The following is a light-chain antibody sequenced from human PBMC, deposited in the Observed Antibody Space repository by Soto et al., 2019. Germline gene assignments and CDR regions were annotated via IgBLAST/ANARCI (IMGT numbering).Light chain of an antibody. Sequence: EIVLTQSPGTLSLSPGERATLSCRASQRVPKSYLAWYQQKPGQAPRLLIYGASSRATGIPDRFSGSGSGTDFTLTISRLEPEDFAVYYCQQYGRSPDTFGQGTKLEIK. J-gene: IGKJ2*01. CDR3: QQYGRSPDT. CDR2: GAS. V-gene: IGKV3-20*01. CDR1: QRVPKSY.